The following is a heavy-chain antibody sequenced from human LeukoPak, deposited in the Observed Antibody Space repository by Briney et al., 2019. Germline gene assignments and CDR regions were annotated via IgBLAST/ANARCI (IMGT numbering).Heavy chain of an antibody. Sequence: GESLRLSCAASGFIFSSYWMSWVRQAPGKGLELVANIKQDGSEKYYVDSVEGRFTVSRDNAKNSLSLQMNSLRAEDTAVYYCATLGIRYFDWFNWGQGTLVTVSS. V-gene: IGHV3-7*01. D-gene: IGHD3-9*01. J-gene: IGHJ4*02. CDR3: ATLGIRYFDWFN. CDR2: IKQDGSEK. CDR1: GFIFSSYW.